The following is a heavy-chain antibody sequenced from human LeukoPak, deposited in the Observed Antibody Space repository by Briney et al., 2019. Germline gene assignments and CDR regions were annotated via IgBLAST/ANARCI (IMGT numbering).Heavy chain of an antibody. CDR2: INPRDGST. Sequence: ASVKVSCKASDYIFTNYYMHWVRQAPGQGLEWMGMINPRDGSTSHAQKFQGRVTMTRDTSTSTVCMELSGLRSEDTAVYYCARGSGYSYGPLYDYVWGSYRYGLDYWGQGTLVTVSS. J-gene: IGHJ4*02. CDR3: ARGSGYSYGPLYDYVWGSYRYGLDY. D-gene: IGHD3-16*02. V-gene: IGHV1-46*01. CDR1: DYIFTNYY.